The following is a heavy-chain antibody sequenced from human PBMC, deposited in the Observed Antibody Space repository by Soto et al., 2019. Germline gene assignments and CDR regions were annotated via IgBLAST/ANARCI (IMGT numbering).Heavy chain of an antibody. V-gene: IGHV4-4*02. CDR3: ARFGGGMDV. J-gene: IGHJ6*02. CDR2: IYHSGST. CDR1: GGSISGINW. D-gene: IGHD3-10*01. Sequence: PSETLSLTCAVSGGSISGINWWYWIRQPPGKGLEWIGEIYHSGSTNYNPSLKSRLTISVDKSKNQFSLKLSSVTAADTAVYYCARFGGGMDVWGQGTTVTVSS.